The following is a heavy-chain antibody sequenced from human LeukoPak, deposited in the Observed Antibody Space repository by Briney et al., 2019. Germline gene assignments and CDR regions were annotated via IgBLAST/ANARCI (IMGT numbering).Heavy chain of an antibody. CDR2: ISSSSSYI. Sequence: GGSLRLSCAASGFTFSSYSMNWVRQAPGKGLEWVSSISSSSSYIYYADSVKGRFTISRDNAKNSLYLQMNSLRAEDTAVYYYARDQSRFLEWLSPTSPFDYWGQGTLVTVSS. CDR1: GFTFSSYS. V-gene: IGHV3-21*01. J-gene: IGHJ4*02. D-gene: IGHD3-3*01. CDR3: ARDQSRFLEWLSPTSPFDY.